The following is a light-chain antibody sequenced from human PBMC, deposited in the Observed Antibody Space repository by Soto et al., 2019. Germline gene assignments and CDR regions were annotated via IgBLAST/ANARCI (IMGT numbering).Light chain of an antibody. CDR3: QQRSNWPST. Sequence: EIVLTQSPATLSLSPGERATLSCRASQSVSSYLAWYQQKPGQAPRLLIYDASNRATGIPARFSGSGSGTDFALPISSLEPEDFAVYYCQQRSNWPSTFGGGTKVNI. CDR2: DAS. CDR1: QSVSSY. J-gene: IGKJ4*01. V-gene: IGKV3-11*01.